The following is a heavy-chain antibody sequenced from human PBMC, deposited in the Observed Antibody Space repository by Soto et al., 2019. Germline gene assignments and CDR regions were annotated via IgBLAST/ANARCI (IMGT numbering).Heavy chain of an antibody. D-gene: IGHD3-22*01. J-gene: IGHJ4*02. Sequence: QVQLVQSGAEVKKPGASVKVSCKASGYTFTSYYMHWVRQAPGQGLEWMGIINPSGGSTSYAQKFQGRVTMTGDTSTSTVYMELSSLRSEDTAVYYCARDYDSSGYPRYYFDYWGQGTLVTVSS. CDR1: GYTFTSYY. CDR3: ARDYDSSGYPRYYFDY. CDR2: INPSGGST. V-gene: IGHV1-46*03.